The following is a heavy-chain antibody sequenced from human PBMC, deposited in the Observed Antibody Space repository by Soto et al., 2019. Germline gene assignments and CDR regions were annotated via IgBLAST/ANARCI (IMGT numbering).Heavy chain of an antibody. CDR1: GFTFSSYA. Sequence: GGSLRLSCAASGFTFSSYAMHWVRQAPGKGLEWVAVISYDGSNKYYADSVKGRFTISRDNSKNTLYLQMNSLRAEDTAVYYCAREVNWNYVPGSTYYYYYYGMDVWGQGTTVTVSS. CDR3: AREVNWNYVPGSTYYYYYYGMDV. CDR2: ISYDGSNK. J-gene: IGHJ6*02. V-gene: IGHV3-30-3*01. D-gene: IGHD1-7*01.